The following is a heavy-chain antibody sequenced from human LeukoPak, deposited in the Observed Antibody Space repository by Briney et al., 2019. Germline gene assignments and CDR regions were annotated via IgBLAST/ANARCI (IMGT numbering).Heavy chain of an antibody. J-gene: IGHJ3*02. CDR1: GGSFSGYY. CDR2: INHSGST. CDR3: ARLRVVTIFPDAFEI. Sequence: PSETLSLTCAVYGGSFSGYYWSWIRQPPGKGLEWIGEINHSGSTNYNPSLKSRVTISVDTSKNQFSLKLSSVTAADTAVYYCARLRVVTIFPDAFEIWGQGTMLTVSS. D-gene: IGHD3-9*01. V-gene: IGHV4-34*01.